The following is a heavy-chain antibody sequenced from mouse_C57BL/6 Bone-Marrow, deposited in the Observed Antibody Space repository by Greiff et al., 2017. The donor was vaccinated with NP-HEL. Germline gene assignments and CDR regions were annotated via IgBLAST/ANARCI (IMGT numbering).Heavy chain of an antibody. D-gene: IGHD1-1*01. V-gene: IGHV5-6*02. Sequence: DVMLVESGGDLVKPGGSLKLSCAASGFTFSSYGMSWVRQTPDKRLEWVATISSGGSYTYYPDSVKGRFTISRDNAKNTLYLQMSSLKSEDTAMYYCARRDGSSVFAYWGQGTLVTVSA. CDR2: ISSGGSYT. J-gene: IGHJ3*01. CDR1: GFTFSSYG. CDR3: ARRDGSSVFAY.